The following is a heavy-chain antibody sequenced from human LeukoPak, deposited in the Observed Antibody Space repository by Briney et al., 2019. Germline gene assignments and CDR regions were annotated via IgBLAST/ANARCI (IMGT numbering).Heavy chain of an antibody. CDR2: FYYSGST. Sequence: SQTLSLTCTVSGGSISSGGYYWSWIRQHPGKGLEWIGYFYYSGSTYYNPSLKSRVTISVDTSKNQFSLKLSSVTAADTAVYYCARADYYDSSGYPGAFDIWGQGAMVTVSS. D-gene: IGHD3-22*01. J-gene: IGHJ3*02. CDR3: ARADYYDSSGYPGAFDI. V-gene: IGHV4-31*03. CDR1: GGSISSGGYY.